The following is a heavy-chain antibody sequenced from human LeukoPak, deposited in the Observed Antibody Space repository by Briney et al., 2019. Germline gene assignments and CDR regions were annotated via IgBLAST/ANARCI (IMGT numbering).Heavy chain of an antibody. CDR3: AKSLSSGWYYFDY. CDR2: ISSTDVAT. Sequence: GGSLRLSCAASRFTFSSYAISWVRQAPGKGLEWVSTISSTDVATYYADSVKGRFAISRDNSKNTLYLQMNSLRAEDTAVYYCAKSLSSGWYYFDYWGQGTLVTVSS. J-gene: IGHJ4*02. D-gene: IGHD6-19*01. CDR1: RFTFSSYA. V-gene: IGHV3-23*01.